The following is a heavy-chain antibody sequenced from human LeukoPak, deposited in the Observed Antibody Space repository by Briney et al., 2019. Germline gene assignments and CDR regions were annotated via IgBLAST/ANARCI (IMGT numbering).Heavy chain of an antibody. CDR2: IWYDGSNK. V-gene: IGHV3-33*01. Sequence: PGRSLRLACAASGFTFSSYGMHWLRQAPGKGLVWVAVIWYDGSNKYYADSVKGRFTISRDNSKNTPDLQMNSLRAEDTAVYYCARTYGSGSYHKADYWGRGTLVTVSS. CDR1: GFTFSSYG. J-gene: IGHJ4*01. D-gene: IGHD3-10*01. CDR3: ARTYGSGSYHKADY.